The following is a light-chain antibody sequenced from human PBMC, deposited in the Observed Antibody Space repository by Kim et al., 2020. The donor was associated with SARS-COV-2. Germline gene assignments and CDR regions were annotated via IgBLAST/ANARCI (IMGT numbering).Light chain of an antibody. V-gene: IGLV2-14*01. CDR2: EVS. CDR3: SSYTSTSTLV. J-gene: IGLJ1*01. CDR1: TSDFGGYNY. Sequence: QSALTQPASVSGSPGQSITISCTGTTSDFGGYNYVSWYQQHPGKAPKLMIYEVSYRPSGVSNRFSGSKSGNTASLTISGLQAEDEADYYCSSYTSTSTLVFGTGTKVTV.